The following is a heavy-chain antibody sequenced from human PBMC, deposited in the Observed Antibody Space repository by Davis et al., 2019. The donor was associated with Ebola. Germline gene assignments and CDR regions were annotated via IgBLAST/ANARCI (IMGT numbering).Heavy chain of an antibody. CDR3: AKQGYCSSTSCRYYYYGMGV. CDR2: IYSGGST. V-gene: IGHV3-53*01. CDR1: GFTVSSNY. J-gene: IGHJ6*02. Sequence: GGSLRLSCAASGFTVSSNYMSWVRQAPGKGLEWVSVIYSGGSTYYADSVKGRFTISRDNSKNTLYLQMNSLRAEDTAVYYCAKQGYCSSTSCRYYYYGMGVWGQGTTVTVSS. D-gene: IGHD2-2*01.